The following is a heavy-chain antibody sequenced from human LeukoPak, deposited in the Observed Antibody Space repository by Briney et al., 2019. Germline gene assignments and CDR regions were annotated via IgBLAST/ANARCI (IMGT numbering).Heavy chain of an antibody. Sequence: GGSLRLSCAASGFTFDDYTMHWVRQAPGKGLEWVSVISWDGISTHYADSVKGRFTISTDNSKNSLYLQMNSLKTEDTALYYCAKETRGSYYFDYWGQGTLVTVSS. CDR2: ISWDGIST. J-gene: IGHJ4*02. V-gene: IGHV3-43*01. CDR3: AKETRGSYYFDY. D-gene: IGHD1-26*01. CDR1: GFTFDDYT.